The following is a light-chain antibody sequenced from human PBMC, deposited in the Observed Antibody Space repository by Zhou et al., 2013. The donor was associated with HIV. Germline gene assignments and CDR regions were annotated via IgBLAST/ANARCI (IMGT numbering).Light chain of an antibody. CDR1: QTIDNY. CDR2: GAS. V-gene: IGKV1-33*01. CDR3: QQYDNLPPLT. J-gene: IGKJ4*01. Sequence: DIQMTQSPSSVSASVGDRVTITCRPSQTIDNYLNWYQRKPGKAPKLLIYGASTLHSGVPSRFTGSGSGTDFTFTISSLQPEDIATYYCQQYDNLPPLTFGGGTKVEIK.